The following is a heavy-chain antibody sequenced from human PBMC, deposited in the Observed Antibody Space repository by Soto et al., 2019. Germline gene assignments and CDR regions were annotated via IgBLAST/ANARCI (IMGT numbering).Heavy chain of an antibody. J-gene: IGHJ4*02. V-gene: IGHV1-46*03. CDR2: INTIGGST. CDR3: ARASVSGRRFDY. Sequence: ASVKVSCKSSGYTLSSYYMHSGRLAPGQGLEWMGIINTIGGSTTYAQKFQGRVTMTRDTSTSTVNMELSSLTSEDTAVYYCARASVSGRRFDYWGEGTLVTVSS. CDR1: GYTLSSYY. D-gene: IGHD6-19*01.